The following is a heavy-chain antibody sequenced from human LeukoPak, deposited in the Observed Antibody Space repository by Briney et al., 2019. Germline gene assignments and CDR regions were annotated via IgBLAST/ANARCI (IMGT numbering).Heavy chain of an antibody. J-gene: IGHJ3*02. CDR1: GFTFSTYW. Sequence: PGGSLRLSCAASGFTFSTYWMSWIRQAPGKGLEWVANIKEDGSAKYYVDSVKGRFSISRDNAKNSLYLQMNSLRAEDTALYYCARGRDYYDSSGYSDAFDIWGQGTMVTVSS. CDR2: IKEDGSAK. CDR3: ARGRDYYDSSGYSDAFDI. D-gene: IGHD3-22*01. V-gene: IGHV3-7*03.